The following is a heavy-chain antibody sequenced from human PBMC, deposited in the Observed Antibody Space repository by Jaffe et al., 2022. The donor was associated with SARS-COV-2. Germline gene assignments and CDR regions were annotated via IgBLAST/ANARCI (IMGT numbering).Heavy chain of an antibody. CDR2: VWTNGNTK. D-gene: IGHD7-27*01. J-gene: IGHJ3*02. V-gene: IGHV3-30*04. Sequence: QVQLVESGGGVVQPGRSLRVTCTASGLTLSSYSMHWVRQAPGMGLEWVAVVWTNGNTKYYADSVKGRFTISRDNSKNTLYLDMNNLRPEDAAVYYCMRDSLTGDSREAFDIWGQGTMVTVSS. CDR1: GLTLSSYS. CDR3: MRDSLTGDSREAFDI.